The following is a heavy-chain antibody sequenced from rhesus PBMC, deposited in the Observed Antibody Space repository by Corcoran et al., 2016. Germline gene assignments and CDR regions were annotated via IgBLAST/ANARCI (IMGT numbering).Heavy chain of an antibody. D-gene: IGHD2-8*01. Sequence: QVQLQESGPGLVKPSETLSLTCAVSGGSFSSYWWSWIRQPPGKGLEWIGEINGNSGSTNYNASLKSRVTISKDASKNQFSLKLSSVTAADTAVYYCARLGYCSGGICYSFDYWGPGVLVTVSS. CDR1: GGSFSSYW. V-gene: IGHV4-80*01. J-gene: IGHJ4*01. CDR3: ARLGYCSGGICYSFDY. CDR2: INGNSGST.